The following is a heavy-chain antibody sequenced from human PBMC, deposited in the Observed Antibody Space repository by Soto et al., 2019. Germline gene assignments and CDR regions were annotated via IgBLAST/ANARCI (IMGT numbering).Heavy chain of an antibody. CDR1: GGSLRGYS. V-gene: IGHV4-59*01. J-gene: IGHJ6*02. Sequence: QVQLQESGPGVVKPSETLSLTCTVSGGSLRGYSWSWIRQSPGKGLEWIGYVYSGGGTNYSPSFMGRVTMSVDTTDNQFSPKLNSVTAADTAVYYCAREKTPMSPHYFYYGMDVWGQGTTVTVSS. CDR2: VYSGGGT. D-gene: IGHD3-9*01. CDR3: AREKTPMSPHYFYYGMDV.